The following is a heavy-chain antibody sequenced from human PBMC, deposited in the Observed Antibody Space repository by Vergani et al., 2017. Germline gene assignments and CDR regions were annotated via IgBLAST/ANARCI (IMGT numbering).Heavy chain of an antibody. Sequence: EVQLLESGGGLVQPGGSLRLSCAASGFTFSTYAMTWVRQAPGKGLEWVSTISSDGGSTYYADSVKGRFIISRDNTNNSLFLQLRSLRAEDAAVYYCARDCTSGGCPDNYGMDVWGQXP. V-gene: IGHV3-23*01. D-gene: IGHD2-8*01. CDR1: GFTFSTYA. CDR3: ARDCTSGGCPDNYGMDV. CDR2: ISSDGGST. J-gene: IGHJ6*02.